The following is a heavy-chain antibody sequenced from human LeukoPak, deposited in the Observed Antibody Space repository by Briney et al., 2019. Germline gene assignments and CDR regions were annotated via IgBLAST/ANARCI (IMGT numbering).Heavy chain of an antibody. CDR2: INHSGST. CDR1: GGSFSGYY. D-gene: IGHD6-6*01. J-gene: IGHJ4*02. CDR3: ARGPVFPSIAARKLYYFDY. Sequence: SETLSLTCAVYGGSFSGYYWSWIRQPPGKGLEWIGEINHSGSTNYNPSLKSRVTISVDTSKNQFSLKLSSVTAADTAVYYCARGPVFPSIAARKLYYFDYWGQGTLVTVSS. V-gene: IGHV4-34*01.